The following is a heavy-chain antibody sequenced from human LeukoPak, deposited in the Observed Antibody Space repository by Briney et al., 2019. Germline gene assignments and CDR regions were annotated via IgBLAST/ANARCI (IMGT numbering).Heavy chain of an antibody. V-gene: IGHV4-39*01. CDR3: ARPHFCSATTCSGPFHI. D-gene: IGHD2-15*01. CDR1: GGSISSSSYY. J-gene: IGHJ3*02. CDR2: IYYSGST. Sequence: SETLSLTCTVSGGSISSSSYYWGWIRQPPGTGLEWDGSIYYSGSTYYNPSLKSPVTISVDTSKNQFSLKLSSVTAADTAVYYCARPHFCSATTCSGPFHIWSQGTMVTVSS.